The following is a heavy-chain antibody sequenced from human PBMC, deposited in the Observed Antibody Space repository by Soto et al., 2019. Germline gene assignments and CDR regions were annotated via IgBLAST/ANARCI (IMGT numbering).Heavy chain of an antibody. CDR3: ERGIRGGRHFDY. J-gene: IGHJ4*01. Sequence: QVQLQESGPGLVKPSGTLSLTCAVSGGSITSSNWWRLVRHPPGKGLEWIGEICHSGGTNYNSFLKIRVTISVAKAKNQFSLKLSSVTAADTAVYDCERGIRGGRHFDYWGHGTLVTVSS. CDR1: GGSITSSNW. D-gene: IGHD2-15*01. CDR2: ICHSGGT. V-gene: IGHV4-4*02.